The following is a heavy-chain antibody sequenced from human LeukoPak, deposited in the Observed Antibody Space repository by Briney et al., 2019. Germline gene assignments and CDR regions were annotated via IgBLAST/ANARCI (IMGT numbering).Heavy chain of an antibody. V-gene: IGHV3-53*01. CDR1: GFTVSSNH. CDR2: IYSGGST. J-gene: IGHJ4*02. Sequence: PGGSLRLSCAASGFTVSSNHMSWVRQAPGKGLEWVSVIYSGGSTYYADSVKGRFTISRDNSKNTLYLQMNSLRAEDTAVYYCAKDPIEDIAAAENWGQGTLVTVSS. CDR3: AKDPIEDIAAAEN. D-gene: IGHD6-13*01.